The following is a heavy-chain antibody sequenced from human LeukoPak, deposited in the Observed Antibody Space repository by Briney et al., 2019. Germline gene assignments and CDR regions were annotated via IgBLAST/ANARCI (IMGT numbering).Heavy chain of an antibody. CDR3: ARDLYYGGTTDAFDI. V-gene: IGHV1-69*13. Sequence: ASVKVSCKASGGTFSSYAISWVRQAPGQGLEWMGGIIPIFGTANYAQKFQGRVTITADESTSTAYMELSSLRSEDTAVYYRARDLYYGGTTDAFDIWGQGTMVTVSS. D-gene: IGHD4-23*01. CDR2: IIPIFGTA. J-gene: IGHJ3*02. CDR1: GGTFSSYA.